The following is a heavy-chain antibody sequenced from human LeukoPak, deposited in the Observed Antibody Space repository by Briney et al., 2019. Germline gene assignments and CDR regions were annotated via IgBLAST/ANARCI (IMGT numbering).Heavy chain of an antibody. CDR2: INSDGSST. CDR1: GFTFSSYW. D-gene: IGHD6-19*01. CDR3: ARGGYSSGSDY. Sequence: GGSLRLSCAASGFTFSSYWMHWVREAPGKGLVWVSRINSDGSSTSYADSVKGRFTISRDNAKNTLYLQMNSLRAEDTAVYYCARGGYSSGSDYWGQGTLVTVSS. V-gene: IGHV3-74*01. J-gene: IGHJ4*02.